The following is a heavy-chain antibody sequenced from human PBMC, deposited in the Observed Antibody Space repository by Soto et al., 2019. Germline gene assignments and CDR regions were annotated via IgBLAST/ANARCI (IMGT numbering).Heavy chain of an antibody. D-gene: IGHD2-15*01. V-gene: IGHV3-30-3*01. CDR1: GFTFSSYA. CDR2: ISYDGSNK. Sequence: GGSLRLSCAASGFTFSSYAMHWVRQAPGKGLEWVAVISYDGSNKYYADSVKGRFTISRDNSKNTLYLQMNSLRAEDTAVYYCARDRLVVVAAARGGMDVWGQGTTVTVSS. CDR3: ARDRLVVVAAARGGMDV. J-gene: IGHJ6*02.